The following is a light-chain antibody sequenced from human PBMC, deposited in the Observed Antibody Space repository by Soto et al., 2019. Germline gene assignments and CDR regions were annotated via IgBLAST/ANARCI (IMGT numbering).Light chain of an antibody. J-gene: IGKJ4*01. V-gene: IGKV3-20*01. CDR3: QQYGTSPPRST. CDR2: DAS. CDR1: QSVSSSS. Sequence: EIVLTQSPGTLSLSPGERATLSCRASQSVSSSSLAWYQQKPGQAPRLLIYDASSRATGIPDRFSGRGSGTDFTLTISRLEPEDFAVYYCQQYGTSPPRSTFGGGTKVEIK.